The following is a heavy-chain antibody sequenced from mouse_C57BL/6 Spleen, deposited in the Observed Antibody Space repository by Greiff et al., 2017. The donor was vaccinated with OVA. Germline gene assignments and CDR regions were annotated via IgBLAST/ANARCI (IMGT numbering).Heavy chain of an antibody. Sequence: EVMLVESGGGLVKPGGSLKLSCAASGFTFSSYTMSWVRQTPEKRLEWVATISGGGGNTYYPDSVKGRFTISRDNAKNTLYLQMSSLRSEDTALYYCARHVITTVVDYYAMDYWGQGTSVTVSS. D-gene: IGHD1-1*01. CDR3: ARHVITTVVDYYAMDY. CDR2: ISGGGGNT. J-gene: IGHJ4*01. V-gene: IGHV5-9*01. CDR1: GFTFSSYT.